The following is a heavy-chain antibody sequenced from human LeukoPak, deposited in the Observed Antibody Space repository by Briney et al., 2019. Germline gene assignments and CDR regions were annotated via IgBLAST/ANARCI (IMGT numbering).Heavy chain of an antibody. D-gene: IGHD2-15*01. J-gene: IGHJ5*02. CDR1: GFTFSSYS. Sequence: GGSLRLSCAASGFTFSSYSMNWVRQAPGKGLEWVSSISSSSSYIYYADSVKGRFTISRDNAKNSLYLQMNSLRAEDTAVYYCARSGVVVVVVAAFFSAWGQGTLVTVSS. CDR3: ARSGVVVVVVAAFFSA. V-gene: IGHV3-21*01. CDR2: ISSSSSYI.